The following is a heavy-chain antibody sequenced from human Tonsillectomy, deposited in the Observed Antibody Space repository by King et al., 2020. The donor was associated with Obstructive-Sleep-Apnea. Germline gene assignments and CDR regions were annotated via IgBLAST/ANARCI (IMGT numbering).Heavy chain of an antibody. CDR3: AKDDYYYYGMDV. V-gene: IGHV3-23*04. CDR2: ISGSGGSA. CDR1: GFSFSNNA. J-gene: IGHJ6*02. Sequence: VQLVESGGGLVQPGGSLRLSCAASGFSFSNNAMSVVRPAPGKGLEWGSAISGSGGSAHYADSVKGRFTISRDNSKNTLFLQMNTPRAEDTAVYYCAKDDYYYYGMDVWGQGTTVTVSS.